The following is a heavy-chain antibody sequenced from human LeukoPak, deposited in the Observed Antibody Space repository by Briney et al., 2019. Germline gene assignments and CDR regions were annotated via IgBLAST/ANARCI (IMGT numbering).Heavy chain of an antibody. CDR3: ARHIKYYDFWSGYNDYYGMDV. J-gene: IGHJ6*02. D-gene: IGHD3-3*01. CDR2: ISAYNGNT. CDR1: GGTFSSYG. Sequence: ASVKVSCKASGGTFSSYGISWVRQAPGQGLEWMGWISAYNGNTNYAQKLQGRVTMATDTSTSTAYMELRSLRSDDTAVYYCARHIKYYDFWSGYNDYYGMDVWGQGTTVTVSS. V-gene: IGHV1-18*01.